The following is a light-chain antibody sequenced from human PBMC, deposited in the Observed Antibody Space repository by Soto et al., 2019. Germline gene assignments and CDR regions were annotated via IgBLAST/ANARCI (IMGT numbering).Light chain of an antibody. Sequence: DVVMTQSPLSLSVTLGQAASISCRSSQRLVYSDGNTFLNWFHQRPGQSPRRLIYQVSNLDSGVPDRVSGSGSGTDYTLTISRVEAEDVGIYYCVQGTHWPWTFGQGTKVELK. J-gene: IGKJ1*01. V-gene: IGKV2-30*01. CDR1: QRLVYSDGNTF. CDR2: QVS. CDR3: VQGTHWPWT.